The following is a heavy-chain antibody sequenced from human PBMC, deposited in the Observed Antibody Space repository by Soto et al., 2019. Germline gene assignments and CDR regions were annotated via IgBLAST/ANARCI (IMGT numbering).Heavy chain of an antibody. CDR3: ARGPLVVLNYFES. Sequence: QVQLVQSGTEVKKPGSSVKVSCKASGGTFRNYPINWVRQAPGQGLEWMGSIFPLTDIPDYAQNFQARLTISADKSTSTDDMELSSLTSDDTAMYFCARGPLVVLNYFESWGQGTLVTVSS. CDR2: IFPLTDIP. V-gene: IGHV1-69*02. CDR1: GGTFRNYP. J-gene: IGHJ4*02.